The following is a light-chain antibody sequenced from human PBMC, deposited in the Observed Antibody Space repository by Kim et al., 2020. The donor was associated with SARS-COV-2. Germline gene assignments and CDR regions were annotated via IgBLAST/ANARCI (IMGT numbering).Light chain of an antibody. CDR3: CSYAGSYTWV. CDR1: SSDVGGYNY. CDR2: DVR. J-gene: IGLJ3*02. V-gene: IGLV2-11*01. Sequence: QSALAQPRSVSGSPGQSVTISCTGTSSDVGGYNYVSWYQHHPGKAPKLILFDVRERPSGVPDRFSGSKSGDTASLTISGIQAEDEAHYFCCSYAGSYTWVFGGGTQLTVL.